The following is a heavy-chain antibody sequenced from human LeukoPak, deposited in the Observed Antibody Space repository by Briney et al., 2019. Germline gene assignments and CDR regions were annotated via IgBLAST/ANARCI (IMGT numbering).Heavy chain of an antibody. Sequence: PGGALRLSCAASVFTFSSYAMSWVRQAPGKGLEWVSAISGSGGSTYYADSVKGRFTISRDNSKNTLYLQMNSLRAEDTAVYYCAKAKVAGAPLYYYYMDVWGKGTTVTVSS. CDR2: ISGSGGST. J-gene: IGHJ6*03. V-gene: IGHV3-23*01. CDR3: AKAKVAGAPLYYYYMDV. D-gene: IGHD7-27*01. CDR1: VFTFSSYA.